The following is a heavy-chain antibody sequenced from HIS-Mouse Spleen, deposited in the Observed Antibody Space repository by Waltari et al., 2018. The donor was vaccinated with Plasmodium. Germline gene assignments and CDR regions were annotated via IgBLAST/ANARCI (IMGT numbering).Heavy chain of an antibody. CDR1: GGSISSYY. V-gene: IGHV4-59*08. CDR2: IYYSGST. CDR3: ARLRYSYGYFDY. J-gene: IGHJ4*02. Sequence: QVQLQESGPGLVKPSETLSLTCTVSGGSISSYYWSWLRQPPGKGLAWIGYIYYSGSTNYNPSLKSRVTISVDTSKNQFSLKLSSVTAADTAVYYCARLRYSYGYFDYWGQGTLVTVSS. D-gene: IGHD5-18*01.